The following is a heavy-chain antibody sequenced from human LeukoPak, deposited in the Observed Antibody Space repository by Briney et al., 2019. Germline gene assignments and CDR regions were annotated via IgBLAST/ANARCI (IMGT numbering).Heavy chain of an antibody. V-gene: IGHV1-2*02. D-gene: IGHD6-6*01. J-gene: IGHJ4*02. CDR1: GYTFTGYY. CDR3: ARESPEYSSSPYYFDY. Sequence: ASVKVSCKASGYTFTGYYMHWVRQAPGQGLERMGWINPNSGGTNYAQKFQGRVTMTRDTSISTAYMELSRLRSDDTAVYYCARESPEYSSSPYYFDYWGQGTLVTVSS. CDR2: INPNSGGT.